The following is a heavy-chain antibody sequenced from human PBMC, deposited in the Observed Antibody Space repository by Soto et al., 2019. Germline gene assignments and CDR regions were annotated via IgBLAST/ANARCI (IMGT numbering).Heavy chain of an antibody. CDR1: GGSFSGYY. CDR2: INHSGST. V-gene: IGHV4-34*01. CDR3: ARGLLLRYFDWLNCFDP. D-gene: IGHD3-9*01. Sequence: PSETLSLTCAVYGGSFSGYYWSWIRQPPGKGLEWIGEINHSGSTNYNPSLKSRVTISVDTSKNQFSLKLSSVTAADTAVYYCARGLLLRYFDWLNCFDPWGQRTLVTVSS. J-gene: IGHJ5*02.